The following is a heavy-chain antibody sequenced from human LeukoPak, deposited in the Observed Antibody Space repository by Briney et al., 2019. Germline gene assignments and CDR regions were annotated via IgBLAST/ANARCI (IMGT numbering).Heavy chain of an antibody. CDR3: ARDLYGDYSIDY. V-gene: IGHV3-48*01. D-gene: IGHD4-17*01. CDR1: GFTFNTYS. Sequence: GGALRLSCAASGFTFNTYSMNWVRQAPGKGLEWVSYISSSGSTIYYADSVKGRFTISRDNAKNSLYLQMNSLRAEDTAVYYCARDLYGDYSIDYWGQGTLVTVSS. CDR2: ISSSGSTI. J-gene: IGHJ4*02.